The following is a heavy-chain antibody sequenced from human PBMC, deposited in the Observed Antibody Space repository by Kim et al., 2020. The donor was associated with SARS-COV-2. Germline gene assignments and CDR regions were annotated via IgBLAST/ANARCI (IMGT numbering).Heavy chain of an antibody. D-gene: IGHD1-26*01. J-gene: IGHJ6*02. CDR3: AREDRWYSGSHYYYYGMDV. CDR1: GGSISSYY. CDR2: IYYSGST. Sequence: SETLSLTCTVSGGSISSYYWSWIRQPPGKGLEWIGYIYYSGSTNYNPSLKSRVTISVDTSKNQFSLQLSSVTAADTAVYYCAREDRWYSGSHYYYYGMDVWGQGTTVTVSS. V-gene: IGHV4-59*13.